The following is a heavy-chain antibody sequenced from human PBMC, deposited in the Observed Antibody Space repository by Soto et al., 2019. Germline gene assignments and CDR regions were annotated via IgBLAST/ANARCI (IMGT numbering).Heavy chain of an antibody. CDR1: GGSISSGGYY. D-gene: IGHD5-12*01. CDR2: IYYSGST. CDR3: ARDGGDGYNLYYFDY. V-gene: IGHV4-31*03. J-gene: IGHJ4*02. Sequence: QVQLQESGPGLVKPSQTLSLTCTVSGGSISSGGYYWSWIRQHPGKGLEWIGYIYYSGSTYYNPSLKSRVTLSVDTSKNQFSLKLSSVTAADTAVYYCARDGGDGYNLYYFDYWGQGTLVTVSS.